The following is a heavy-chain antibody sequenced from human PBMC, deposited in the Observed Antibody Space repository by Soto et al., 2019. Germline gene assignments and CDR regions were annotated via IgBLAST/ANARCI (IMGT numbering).Heavy chain of an antibody. Sequence: EVQLVESGGGLVQGGGSLRLSCAASGFSFSRYWMSWVRQAPGKGPEWVANIKEDGSEKYYVDSVKGRFTISRDNAKNSLYXXXNXLRAEDTAXYXXXXXXXXXGTTENGRFDPWGQGTLVTVSS. CDR2: IKEDGSEK. J-gene: IGHJ5*02. V-gene: IGHV3-7*01. CDR3: XXXXXXXGTTENGRFDP. D-gene: IGHD1-20*01. CDR1: GFSFSRYW.